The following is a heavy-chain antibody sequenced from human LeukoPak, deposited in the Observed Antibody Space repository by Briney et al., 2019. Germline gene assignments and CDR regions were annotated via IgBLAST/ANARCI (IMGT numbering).Heavy chain of an antibody. J-gene: IGHJ4*02. V-gene: IGHV1-24*01. CDR1: GYTLTDLS. CDR3: VTGGPWGIPVPGGGPLDY. D-gene: IGHD6-19*01. Sequence: ASVKVSCKVSGYTLTDLSMHWVRQAPGKGLEWMGGFDPEDGRRMYAQKFQDRVTVTEDTSTDTAYMELSSLRAEDTAMYYCVTGGPWGIPVPGGGPLDYWGQGTLVTVSS. CDR2: FDPEDGRR.